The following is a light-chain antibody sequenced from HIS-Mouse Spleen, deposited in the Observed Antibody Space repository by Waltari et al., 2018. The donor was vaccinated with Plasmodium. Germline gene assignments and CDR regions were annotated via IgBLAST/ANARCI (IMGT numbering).Light chain of an antibody. CDR1: ALPTKY. Sequence: SYALPQPPSVSVSPGQTARTTCPGAALPTKYAYWYQQKSGQAPVLVIYEDSKRPSGIPERFSGSSSGTMATLTISGAQVEDEADYYCYSTDSSGNHRVFGGGTKLTVL. CDR2: EDS. CDR3: YSTDSSGNHRV. V-gene: IGLV3-10*01. J-gene: IGLJ3*02.